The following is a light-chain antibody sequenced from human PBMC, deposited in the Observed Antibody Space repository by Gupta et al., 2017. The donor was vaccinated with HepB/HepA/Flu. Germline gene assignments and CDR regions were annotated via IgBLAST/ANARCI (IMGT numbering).Light chain of an antibody. CDR3: QQDNNWPRT. Sequence: EIVITQPPATLSVSPGERATLSCRATQSVSSNLAWYQQKPGQAPRLLIYGASTRATGIPARFSGSGSGTEFTLSISSLQSEDFAVYYCQQDNNWPRTFGQGTKVEIK. V-gene: IGKV3-15*01. CDR1: QSVSSN. J-gene: IGKJ1*01. CDR2: GAS.